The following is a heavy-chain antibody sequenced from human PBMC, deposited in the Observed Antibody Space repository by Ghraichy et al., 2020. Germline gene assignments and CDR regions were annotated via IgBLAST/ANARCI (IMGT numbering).Heavy chain of an antibody. J-gene: IGHJ4*02. V-gene: IGHV3-53*01. CDR2: IYSGGTP. CDR1: GFTVSNHY. CDR3: ARDLFGGRGYYGVDY. D-gene: IGHD3-16*01. Sequence: GGSLRLSCAASGFTVSNHYMSWVRQAPGKGLEWVSAIYSGGTPYYADSVKGRFTISRDTSKSTVYLQMKSLSPEDTAVYYCARDLFGGRGYYGVDYWGQGTLVTVSS.